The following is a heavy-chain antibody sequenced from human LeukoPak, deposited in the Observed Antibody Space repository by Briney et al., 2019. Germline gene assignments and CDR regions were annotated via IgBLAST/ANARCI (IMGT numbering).Heavy chain of an antibody. J-gene: IGHJ3*02. CDR3: AGPPQASSFDI. V-gene: IGHV3-7*01. Sequence: PGGSLRLSCAASGFTFSSYWLTWVRQAPGKGLEWVANIKPDGSEKNYVDSVKGRFTISRDNAKSSLYLQMNSLRAEDTAVYYCAGPPQASSFDIWGQGTMVTVSS. D-gene: IGHD3-10*01. CDR2: IKPDGSEK. CDR1: GFTFSSYW.